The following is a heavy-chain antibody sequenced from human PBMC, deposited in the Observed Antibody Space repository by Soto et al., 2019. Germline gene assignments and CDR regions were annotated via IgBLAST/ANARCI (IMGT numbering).Heavy chain of an antibody. V-gene: IGHV1-18*01. CDR1: GYTFTSYG. D-gene: IGHD3-9*01. CDR3: ARVQLLPSLRYFDWLFPENYYYYYYMDV. Sequence: ASVKVSCKASGYTFTSYGISWVRQAPGQGLEWMGWISAYNGNTNYAQKLQGRVTMTTDTSTSTAYMELRSLRSDDTAVYYCARVQLLPSLRYFDWLFPENYYYYYYMDVWGKGTTVTVSS. CDR2: ISAYNGNT. J-gene: IGHJ6*03.